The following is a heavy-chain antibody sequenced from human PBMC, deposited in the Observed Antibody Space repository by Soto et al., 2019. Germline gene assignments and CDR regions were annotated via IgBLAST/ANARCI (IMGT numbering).Heavy chain of an antibody. CDR2: IWYDGSNK. D-gene: IGHD1-26*01. CDR1: GFTLSSYG. CDR3: ARDQGAYAEYFQH. V-gene: IGHV3-33*01. Sequence: QVQLVESGGGVVQPGRSLRLSCAASGFTLSSYGIHWVRQAPGKGLEWVALIWYDGSNKYYADSVKGRFTISRDNSKNTLYLQMNSLRAEDTAVYYCARDQGAYAEYFQHWGQGTLVTVSS. J-gene: IGHJ1*01.